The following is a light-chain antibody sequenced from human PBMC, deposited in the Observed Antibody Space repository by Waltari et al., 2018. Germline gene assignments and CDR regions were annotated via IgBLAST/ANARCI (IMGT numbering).Light chain of an antibody. V-gene: IGKV1-39*01. Sequence: IQMTQSPSSLSASVGDRVTIICRASQTITSSLAWYQQRPGRAPKLLVFAASRLHSGVPPRFFGSGSGTDFTLTISSLQPEDCATYYCQQTYSSPLTFGGGTKVEIK. J-gene: IGKJ4*01. CDR2: AAS. CDR1: QTITSS. CDR3: QQTYSSPLT.